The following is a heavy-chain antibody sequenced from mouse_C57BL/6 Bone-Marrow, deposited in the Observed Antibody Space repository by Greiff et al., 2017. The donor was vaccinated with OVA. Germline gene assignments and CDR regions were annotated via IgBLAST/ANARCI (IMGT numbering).Heavy chain of an antibody. J-gene: IGHJ3*01. CDR1: GYTFTSYG. V-gene: IGHV1-81*01. Sequence: QVQLQQSGAELARPGASVKLSCKASGYTFTSYGISWVKQRTGQGLVWIGEIYPRSGNTYYNEKFKGKATLTADKSSSPAYMERRSLTSEDSAVYFCARKPYGPFAYWGQGTLVTVSA. D-gene: IGHD1-1*02. CDR3: ARKPYGPFAY. CDR2: IYPRSGNT.